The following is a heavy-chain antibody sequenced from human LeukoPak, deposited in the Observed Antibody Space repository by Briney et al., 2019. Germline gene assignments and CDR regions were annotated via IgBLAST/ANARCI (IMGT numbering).Heavy chain of an antibody. D-gene: IGHD6-13*01. CDR3: ARDNGLDSSSWYDGMGAFDI. V-gene: IGHV1-69*04. CDR1: GGTFSSYA. Sequence: SVKVSCKASGGTFSSYAISWVRQAPGQGLEWMGRIIPILGIANYAQKFQGRVTITADKSTSTAYMELSSLRSEDTAVYYCARDNGLDSSSWYDGMGAFDIWGQGTMVTVSS. CDR2: IIPILGIA. J-gene: IGHJ3*02.